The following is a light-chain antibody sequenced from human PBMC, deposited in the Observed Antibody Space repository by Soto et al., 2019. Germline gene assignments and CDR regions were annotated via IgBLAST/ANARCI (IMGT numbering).Light chain of an antibody. CDR2: DGS. CDR1: QNINNW. Sequence: IQMTQSPSTLSASVGDRVTITCRASQNINNWLAWYQQKAGKAPKLLIYDGSSLESGVPSRFSGSGSGTEFSLTISSLQPDDFATYYCQQYKSFSLTFGGGTKVDI. J-gene: IGKJ4*01. CDR3: QQYKSFSLT. V-gene: IGKV1-5*01.